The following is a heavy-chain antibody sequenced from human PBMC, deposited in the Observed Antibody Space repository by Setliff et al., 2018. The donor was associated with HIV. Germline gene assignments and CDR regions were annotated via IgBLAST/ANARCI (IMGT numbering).Heavy chain of an antibody. J-gene: IGHJ4*02. CDR3: ARRAWGRGWYPDY. D-gene: IGHD6-19*01. V-gene: IGHV5-51*01. Sequence: PGESLKISCKVSGYSFTNYLXXWVRQMSGKGLEWMGSINPGDSETTYSPSFEGQVTMSVDTSITIASLQWSSLRDSDTAIHYCARRAWGRGWYPDYWGQGSVVTVSS. CDR1: GYSFTNYL. CDR2: INPGDSET.